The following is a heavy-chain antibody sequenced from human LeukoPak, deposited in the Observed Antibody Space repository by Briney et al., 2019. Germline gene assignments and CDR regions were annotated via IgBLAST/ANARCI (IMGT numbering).Heavy chain of an antibody. CDR1: GGSISSSNW. J-gene: IGHJ4*02. CDR2: IYHSGST. V-gene: IGHV4-4*02. Sequence: SETLSLTCAVSGGSISSSNWWSWVRQPPGKGLEWIGEIYHSGSTNYNPSLKSRVTISVDKSKNQFSLKLSSVTAADTAVYYCARDGSDYVWGSYRPYYYFDYWGQGTLVTVSS. D-gene: IGHD3-16*02. CDR3: ARDGSDYVWGSYRPYYYFDY.